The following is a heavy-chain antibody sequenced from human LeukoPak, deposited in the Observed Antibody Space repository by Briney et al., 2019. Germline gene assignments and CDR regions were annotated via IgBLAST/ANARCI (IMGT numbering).Heavy chain of an antibody. CDR3: ASQSNYGSGRSYYYYYMDV. V-gene: IGHV4-4*07. Sequence: SETLSLTCTVSGGSISSYYWSWIRQPAGKGLEWIGRIYTSGSTNYNPSPKSRVTMSVDTSKNQFSLKLSSVTAADTAVYYCASQSNYGSGRSYYYYYMDVWGKGTTVTVSS. CDR2: IYTSGST. CDR1: GGSISSYY. D-gene: IGHD3-10*01. J-gene: IGHJ6*03.